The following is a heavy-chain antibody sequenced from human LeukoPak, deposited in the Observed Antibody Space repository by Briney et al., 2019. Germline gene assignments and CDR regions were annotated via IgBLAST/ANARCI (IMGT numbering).Heavy chain of an antibody. Sequence: PGGSLRLSCAASGFTFSSYGMHWVRQAPGKGLEWVAVISYDGSNKYYADSVKGRFTISRDNSKNTLYLQMNSLRAEDTAVYYCAKGDIVLLVYANDVFDFWGKGKMATVSS. V-gene: IGHV3-30*18. D-gene: IGHD2-8*01. CDR3: AKGDIVLLVYANDVFDF. CDR1: GFTFSSYG. J-gene: IGHJ3*01. CDR2: ISYDGSNK.